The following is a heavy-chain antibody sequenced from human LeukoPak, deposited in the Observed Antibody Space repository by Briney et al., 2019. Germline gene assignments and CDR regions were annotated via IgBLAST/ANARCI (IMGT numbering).Heavy chain of an antibody. D-gene: IGHD5-24*01. CDR1: GFTVSSHY. V-gene: IGHV3-66*01. Sequence: PGGSLRLSCAASGFTVSSHYMSWVRQAPGKGLEWVSVIYSGGSTYYADSVKGRFTISRDNSKNTLYLHMNSLRAEDTAVYYCSRDGYNLDAFDIWGQGTMVTVSS. CDR2: IYSGGST. CDR3: SRDGYNLDAFDI. J-gene: IGHJ3*02.